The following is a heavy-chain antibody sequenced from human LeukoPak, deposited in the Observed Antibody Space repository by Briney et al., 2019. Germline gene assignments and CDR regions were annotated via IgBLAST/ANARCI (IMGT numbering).Heavy chain of an antibody. CDR2: ISWNSGSI. J-gene: IGHJ4*02. CDR1: GFTFDDYA. D-gene: IGHD4-11*01. CDR3: TRGLQGIDY. Sequence: GGSLRLSCAASGFTFDDYAMHWVRQAPGKGLEWVSGISWNSGSIGYADSVKGRFTISRDNAKNTLYLQMNSLRAEDTAVYYCTRGLQGIDYWGQGTLVTVSS. V-gene: IGHV3-9*01.